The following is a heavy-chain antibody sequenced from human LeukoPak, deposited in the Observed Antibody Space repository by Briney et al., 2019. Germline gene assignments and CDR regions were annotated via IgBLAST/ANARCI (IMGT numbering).Heavy chain of an antibody. V-gene: IGHV3-23*01. Sequence: GGSLRLSCAASGFTFSSYAMSWVRQAPGKGLEWVSAISGSGGSTYYADSVKGRFTISRDNSKNTLYLQMNSLRAEDTAVYYCARELTTLVRGVEAFDCWGQGTLVTVSS. J-gene: IGHJ4*02. D-gene: IGHD3-10*01. CDR3: ARELTTLVRGVEAFDC. CDR1: GFTFSSYA. CDR2: ISGSGGST.